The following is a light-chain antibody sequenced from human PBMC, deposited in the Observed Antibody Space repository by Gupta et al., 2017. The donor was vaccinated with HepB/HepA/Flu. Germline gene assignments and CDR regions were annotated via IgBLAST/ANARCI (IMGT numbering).Light chain of an antibody. CDR1: QSVTSY. V-gene: IGKV3-20*01. CDR3: QLYNSSPTWT. J-gene: IGKJ1*01. CDR2: GAA. Sequence: DIVLTQSPGTLSLSPGERATLSCRASQSVTSYLAWYQQKTGQAPRLLIYGAASRATGIPDRLSGSGSGTDFTLTISRLEPEDFAVYYCQLYNSSPTWTFGQGTKVEIK.